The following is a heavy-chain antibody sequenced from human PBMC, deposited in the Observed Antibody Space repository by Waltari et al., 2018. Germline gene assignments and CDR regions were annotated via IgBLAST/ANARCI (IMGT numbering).Heavy chain of an antibody. D-gene: IGHD3-22*01. V-gene: IGHV3-48*04. Sequence: EVQLVESGGGLVQPGGSRRRSCSSSGFPFGSYGMNWVRQAPGKGLEWVSYISPSSSTITYADSMKGRFTISRDNAKNSLYLQMNSLRADDTAVYYCVREYDSGGAGYWGQGTLVTVSS. CDR1: GFPFGSYG. CDR3: VREYDSGGAGY. CDR2: ISPSSSTI. J-gene: IGHJ4*02.